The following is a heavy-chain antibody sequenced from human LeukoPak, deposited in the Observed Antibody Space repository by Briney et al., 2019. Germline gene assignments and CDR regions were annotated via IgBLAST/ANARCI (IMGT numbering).Heavy chain of an antibody. J-gene: IGHJ4*02. CDR2: INHSGGT. V-gene: IGHV4-34*01. CDR3: ARHGRYYGSGSYLDY. D-gene: IGHD3-10*01. CDR1: GGSFSGFR. Sequence: PSETLSLTCAVSGGSFSGFRWHWIRQPPGKGPEWIGEINHSGGTTYNPSLKSRVTISVDTSKNQFSLKLSSVTAADTAVYYCARHGRYYGSGSYLDYWGQGTLVTVSS.